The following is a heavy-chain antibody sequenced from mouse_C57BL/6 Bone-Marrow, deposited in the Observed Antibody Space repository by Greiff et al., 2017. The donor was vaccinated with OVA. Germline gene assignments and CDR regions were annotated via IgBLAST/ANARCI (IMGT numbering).Heavy chain of an antibody. Sequence: QVQLQQSGAELVRPGASVKLSCKASGYTFTDYYINWVKQRPGQGLEWIARIYPGSGNTYYNEKFKGKATLTAEKSSSTAYMQLSSLTSEDSAVYFCAREKGTTVVGYFDVWGTGTTVTVSS. CDR3: AREKGTTVVGYFDV. D-gene: IGHD1-1*01. V-gene: IGHV1-76*01. CDR1: GYTFTDYY. J-gene: IGHJ1*03. CDR2: IYPGSGNT.